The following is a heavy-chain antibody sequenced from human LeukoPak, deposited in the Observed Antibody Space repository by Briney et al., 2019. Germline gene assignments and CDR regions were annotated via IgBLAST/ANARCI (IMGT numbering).Heavy chain of an antibody. J-gene: IGHJ4*02. CDR2: ISYDGSNK. V-gene: IGHV3-30*04. Sequence: GGSLRLSCPASGFTFSSYAMHWVRQAPGKGLEWVAVISYDGSNKYYADSVKGRFTISRDNSKNTLYLQMNSLRAEDTAVYYCARDYFDYWGQGTLVTVSS. CDR1: GFTFSSYA. CDR3: ARDYFDY.